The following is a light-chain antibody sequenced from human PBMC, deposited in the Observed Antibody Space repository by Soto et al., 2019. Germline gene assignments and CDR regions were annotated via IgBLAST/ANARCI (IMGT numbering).Light chain of an antibody. Sequence: DLQMTQSPSTLSASVGDRVTITCRASQSISSWLAWYQQKPGKAPKLLIYDASSLESGVPSRFSGSGSGTEFTLTISSLQPDDFATYYCQQYELTFGGGTKVEIK. J-gene: IGKJ4*01. CDR2: DAS. CDR1: QSISSW. V-gene: IGKV1-5*01. CDR3: QQYELT.